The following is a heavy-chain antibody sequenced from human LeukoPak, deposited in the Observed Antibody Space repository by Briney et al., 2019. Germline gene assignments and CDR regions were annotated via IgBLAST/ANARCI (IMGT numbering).Heavy chain of an antibody. J-gene: IGHJ4*02. V-gene: IGHV4-39*07. Sequence: SETLSLTCTVSGGSVNNYYWGWIRQPPGMGLDWIGIVYYSGSTYYNPSLKSRVTISVDTSKNQFSLKLNSVTAADAAVYYCARVGSGYSYGPFDYWGQGTLVTVSS. CDR2: VYYSGST. CDR1: GGSVNNYY. CDR3: ARVGSGYSYGPFDY. D-gene: IGHD5-18*01.